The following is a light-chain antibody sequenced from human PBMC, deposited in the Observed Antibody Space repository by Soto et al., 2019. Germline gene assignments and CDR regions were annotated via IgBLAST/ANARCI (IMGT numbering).Light chain of an antibody. CDR3: QQSYITPWT. J-gene: IGKJ1*01. V-gene: IGKV1-39*01. Sequence: DIPMTQSPSSLSASVGDRVSITCRASQSISTYLNWYRQKPGKAPNVLIYAASTLQSGVPSRFSGSGSGTDFTLTISSLQPEDFGTYYCQQSYITPWTFGQGTKVDIK. CDR1: QSISTY. CDR2: AAS.